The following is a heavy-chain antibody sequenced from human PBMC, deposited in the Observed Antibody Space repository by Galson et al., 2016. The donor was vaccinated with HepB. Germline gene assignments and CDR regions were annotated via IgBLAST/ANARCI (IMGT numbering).Heavy chain of an antibody. D-gene: IGHD3-16*01. V-gene: IGHV3-33*01. Sequence: LRLSCAASGFIFSNFGFHWVRQAPGKGLEWVAVMLSDADNKYYAESVKSRFTISRDNSKNTLYLQMNSLRAEDTAVYYCARDLFLGGPVRDPWGQGTLVIVSS. J-gene: IGHJ5*02. CDR3: ARDLFLGGPVRDP. CDR1: GFIFSNFG. CDR2: MLSDADNK.